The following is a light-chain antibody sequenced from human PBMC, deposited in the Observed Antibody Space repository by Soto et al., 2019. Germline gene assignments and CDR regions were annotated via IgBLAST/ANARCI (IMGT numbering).Light chain of an antibody. V-gene: IGKV3-11*01. Sequence: EIVLTQSPATLSLSPGERATLSCRASQSISGYLAWYQQKPGQAPRLLIYDASNRATGIPARFSGSGSGTNFPLTNSRLGPEDFAIYYCQQRYNWALTFGPGTKVDIK. CDR1: QSISGY. CDR2: DAS. CDR3: QQRYNWALT. J-gene: IGKJ3*01.